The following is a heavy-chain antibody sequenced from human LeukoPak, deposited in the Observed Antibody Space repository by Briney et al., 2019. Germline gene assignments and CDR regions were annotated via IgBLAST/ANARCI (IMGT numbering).Heavy chain of an antibody. J-gene: IGHJ4*02. CDR1: GGSISSSNW. D-gene: IGHD4-17*01. CDR2: IYHSGST. CDR3: ARGQRTTVTTHFDY. V-gene: IGHV4-4*02. Sequence: SETLSLTCAVSGGSISSSNWWSWVRQPPGKGLEWIGEIYHSGSTNYNPSLKSRVTISVDKSKNQFSLKLSSVTAADTAVYYCARGQRTTVTTHFDYWGQGTPVTVSS.